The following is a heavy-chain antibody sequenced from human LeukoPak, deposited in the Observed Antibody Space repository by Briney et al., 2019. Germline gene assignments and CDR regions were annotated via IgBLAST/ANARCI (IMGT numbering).Heavy chain of an antibody. V-gene: IGHV4-59*01. CDR1: GGSISSYY. D-gene: IGHD3-3*01. CDR3: ARAATLEWLLSDFDY. CDR2: IYYSGST. Sequence: PSETLSLTCTVSGGSISSYYWSWIRQPPGKGLEWIGYIYYSGSTNYNPSLKSRVTISVDTSKNQCSLKLSSVPAADTAVYYCARAATLEWLLSDFDYWGQGTLVTVSS. J-gene: IGHJ4*02.